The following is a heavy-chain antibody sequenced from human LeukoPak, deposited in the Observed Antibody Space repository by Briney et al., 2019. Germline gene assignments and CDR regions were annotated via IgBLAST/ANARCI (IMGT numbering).Heavy chain of an antibody. J-gene: IGHJ4*02. V-gene: IGHV1-2*02. CDR3: ARDPPRETLITMIVVVKVGDFDY. CDR1: GYTFTGYY. D-gene: IGHD3-22*01. Sequence: VASVKVSCKASGYTFTGYYMHWVRQAPGQGLEWMGWINPNSGGTNYAQKFQGRVTMTRDTSISTAYMELSRLRSDDTAVYYCARDPPRETLITMIVVVKVGDFDYWGQGTLVTVSS. CDR2: INPNSGGT.